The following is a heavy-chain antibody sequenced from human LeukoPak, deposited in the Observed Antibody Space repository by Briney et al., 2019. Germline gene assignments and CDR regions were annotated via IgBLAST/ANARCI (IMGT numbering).Heavy chain of an antibody. CDR2: IVVGSGNT. Sequence: GTSVKVSCKASGFTFTSSAVQWVRQARGQRLEWIGWIVVGSGNTNYAQKFQERVTITRDMSTSTAYMELSSLRSEDTAVYYCARDTSYYYDSSGYYPPGGFDPWGQGTLVTVSS. CDR1: GFTFTSSA. CDR3: ARDTSYYYDSSGYYPPGGFDP. D-gene: IGHD3-22*01. J-gene: IGHJ5*02. V-gene: IGHV1-58*01.